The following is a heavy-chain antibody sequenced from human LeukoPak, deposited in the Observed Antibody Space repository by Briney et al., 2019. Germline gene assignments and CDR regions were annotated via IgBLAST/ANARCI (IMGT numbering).Heavy chain of an antibody. D-gene: IGHD5-18*01. Sequence: PSETPSLTCTVSGGSISTYYWNWIRQPPGKGLEWIGYIYYSGTTNYNPSLKSRVSMSVDTSKNQFSLKLSSVTAADTAVYYCARGRKYISGYRVTELGSGYSDYWGQGTLVTVSS. CDR3: ARGRKYISGYRVTELGSGYSDY. V-gene: IGHV4-59*01. CDR2: IYYSGTT. CDR1: GGSISTYY. J-gene: IGHJ4*02.